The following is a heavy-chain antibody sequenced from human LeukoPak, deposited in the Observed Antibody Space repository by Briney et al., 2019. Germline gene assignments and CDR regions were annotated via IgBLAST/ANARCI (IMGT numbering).Heavy chain of an antibody. Sequence: SETLSLTCAVYGGSFSGYYWSWIRQPPGKGLEWIGEINHSGSTNYNPSLKSRVTISVDTSKNQFSLKLSSVTAADTAVYYCARGLMGATTGPYYFDYWGQGTLVTVST. D-gene: IGHD1-26*01. CDR2: INHSGST. CDR1: GGSFSGYY. CDR3: ARGLMGATTGPYYFDY. J-gene: IGHJ4*02. V-gene: IGHV4-34*01.